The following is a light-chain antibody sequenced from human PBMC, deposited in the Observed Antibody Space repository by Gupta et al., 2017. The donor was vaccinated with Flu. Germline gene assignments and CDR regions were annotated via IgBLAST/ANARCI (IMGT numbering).Light chain of an antibody. CDR1: QSVSSY. V-gene: IGKV3-11*01. CDR3: QQRSSWPWT. CDR2: RAS. J-gene: IGKJ1*01. Sequence: EVVLTQSPATLSLSPGESATLSCRASQSVSSYVAWFQQKPGQAPRLLLYRASNRATGIPARFSGSGSGTDFTLTISSLEPEDFAVYYCQQRSSWPWTFGQGTKVEIK.